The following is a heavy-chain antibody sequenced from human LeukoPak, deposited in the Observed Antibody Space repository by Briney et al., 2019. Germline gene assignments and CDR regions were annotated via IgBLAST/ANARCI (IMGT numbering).Heavy chain of an antibody. J-gene: IGHJ4*02. V-gene: IGHV3-15*01. CDR2: IKSKTDGGTT. Sequence: PGGSLRLSCAASGFTFSNAWMSWVRQAPGKGLEWVGRIKSKTDGGTTDYAAPVKGGFTISRDDSKNTLYLQMNSLQIEDTAVYYCSAGSPFAYWGQGTLVTVSS. D-gene: IGHD3-10*01. CDR1: GFTFSNAW. CDR3: SAGSPFAY.